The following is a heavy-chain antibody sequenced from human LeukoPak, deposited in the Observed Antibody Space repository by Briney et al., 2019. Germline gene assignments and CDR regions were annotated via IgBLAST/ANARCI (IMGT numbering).Heavy chain of an antibody. CDR2: IRYDGSNK. D-gene: IGHD5-18*01. CDR1: GFTFRSYG. J-gene: IGHJ4*02. Sequence: GGSLRLSCAASGFTFRSYGMHWVRQAPGKGLEWVAFIRYDGSNKYYADSVKGRFTISRDNSKNTLYLQMNSLRAEDTAVYYCALWDTAMVTGDYWGQGTLVTVSS. V-gene: IGHV3-30*02. CDR3: ALWDTAMVTGDY.